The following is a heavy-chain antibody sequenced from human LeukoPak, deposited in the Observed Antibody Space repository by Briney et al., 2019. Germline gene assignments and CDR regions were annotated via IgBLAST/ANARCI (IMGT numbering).Heavy chain of an antibody. CDR2: IKQDGSEK. Sequence: GGSLRLSCAASGFTFSSYWMSWVRQAPGKGLEWVANIKQDGSEKYYVDSVKGRFTISRDNAENSLYLQMNSLRAEDTAVYYCASDQFGEFLFDYWGQGTLVTVSS. V-gene: IGHV3-7*01. D-gene: IGHD3-10*01. CDR1: GFTFSSYW. J-gene: IGHJ4*02. CDR3: ASDQFGEFLFDY.